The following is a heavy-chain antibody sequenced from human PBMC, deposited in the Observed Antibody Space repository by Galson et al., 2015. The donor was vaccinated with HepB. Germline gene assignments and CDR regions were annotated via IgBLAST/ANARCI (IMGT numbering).Heavy chain of an antibody. J-gene: IGHJ5*02. CDR3: AKDQRYYYDNSGYFHPRLGNWFDP. Sequence: SLRLSCAGSGFTFASYVISWVRQAPGKGLEWVAGVSGSGGGTYYADAAKGRFTISRDNSENTVSLQLNNLRAEDTAMYYCAKDQRYYYDNSGYFHPRLGNWFDPWGQGTLVTVSS. V-gene: IGHV3-23*01. D-gene: IGHD3-22*01. CDR1: GFTFASYV. CDR2: VSGSGGGT.